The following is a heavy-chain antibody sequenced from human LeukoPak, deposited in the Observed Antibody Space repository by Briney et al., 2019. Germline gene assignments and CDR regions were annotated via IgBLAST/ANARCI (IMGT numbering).Heavy chain of an antibody. CDR3: ARVPNADDAFDI. CDR2: IYYSGST. Sequence: PSETLPLTCTVSGGSISSYYWSWIRQPPGEGLEWIGYIYYSGSTNYNPSLKSRVTISVDTSKNQFSLKLSSVTAADTAVYYCARVPNADDAFDIWGQGTMVTVSS. V-gene: IGHV4-59*01. J-gene: IGHJ3*02. CDR1: GGSISSYY.